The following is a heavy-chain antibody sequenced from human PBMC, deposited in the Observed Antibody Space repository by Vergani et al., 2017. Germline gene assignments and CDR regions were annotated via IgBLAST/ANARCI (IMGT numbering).Heavy chain of an antibody. CDR2: IYYSGST. D-gene: IGHD5-12*01. J-gene: IGHJ4*02. CDR3: AGVNPYLGSPVDIVATVDY. Sequence: QVQLQESGPGLVKPSQTLSLTCTVSGGSISSGGYYWSWIRQHPGKGLEWIGYIYYSGSTYYNPSLKSRVTISVDTTKNQFSLKLSSVTAADTAVYYCAGVNPYLGSPVDIVATVDYWGQGTLVTVSS. CDR1: GGSISSGGYY. V-gene: IGHV4-31*03.